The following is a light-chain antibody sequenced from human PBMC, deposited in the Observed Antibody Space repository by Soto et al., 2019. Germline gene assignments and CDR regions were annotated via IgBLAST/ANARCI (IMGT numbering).Light chain of an antibody. V-gene: IGLV2-14*01. CDR3: TSYTSSGTYV. CDR1: SSDVGGYKY. Sequence: QSALTQPAPVSGSPGQSITISCTGTSSDVGGYKYVSWYQQHPGKAPKVMMYDVSNRPSGVSNRFSGSKPGNTASLTISGLQAEDEADYYCTSYTSSGTYVFGTGTKVTVL. CDR2: DVS. J-gene: IGLJ1*01.